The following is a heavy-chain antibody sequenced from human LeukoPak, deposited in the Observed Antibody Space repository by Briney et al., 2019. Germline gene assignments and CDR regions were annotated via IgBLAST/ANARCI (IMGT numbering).Heavy chain of an antibody. CDR1: GYTLTELS. CDR3: ATTRGAYCGGDCYSFDY. V-gene: IGHV1-24*01. J-gene: IGHJ4*02. CDR2: FDPEDGET. Sequence: ASVKVSCKVSGYTLTELSMHWVRQAPGKGLEWMGGFDPEDGETIYAQKFQGRVTMTEDTSTDTAYMELSSLRSEDTAVYYYATTRGAYCGGDCYSFDYWGQGTLVTVSS. D-gene: IGHD2-21*02.